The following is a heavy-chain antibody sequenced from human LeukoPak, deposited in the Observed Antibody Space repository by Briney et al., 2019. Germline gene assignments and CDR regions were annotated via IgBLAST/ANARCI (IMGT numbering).Heavy chain of an antibody. J-gene: IGHJ6*02. D-gene: IGHD3-10*01. CDR3: ARDHFHLKHYYGSGLFAAYGMDV. CDR1: GFTFSSYA. V-gene: IGHV3-30-3*01. Sequence: PGRSLRLSCAASGFTFSSYAMHWVRQAPGKGLEWVAVISYDGSNKYYADSVKGRFTISRDNSKNTLYLQMNSLRAEDTAVYYCARDHFHLKHYYGSGLFAAYGMDVWGQGTTVTVSS. CDR2: ISYDGSNK.